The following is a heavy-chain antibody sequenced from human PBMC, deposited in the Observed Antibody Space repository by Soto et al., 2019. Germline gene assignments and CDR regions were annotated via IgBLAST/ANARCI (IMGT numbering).Heavy chain of an antibody. Sequence: LRLSCGVWGFTLIRYTMHWVRQAPGKGLEWVALISSDGSAKNYADSVKGRFTISRDDSLYLQMTSLRGEDTAVYYCARDGYCSGGSCLDGMDVWGQGTTVTVSS. D-gene: IGHD2-15*01. V-gene: IGHV3-30-3*01. J-gene: IGHJ6*02. CDR2: ISSDGSAK. CDR1: GFTLIRYT. CDR3: ARDGYCSGGSCLDGMDV.